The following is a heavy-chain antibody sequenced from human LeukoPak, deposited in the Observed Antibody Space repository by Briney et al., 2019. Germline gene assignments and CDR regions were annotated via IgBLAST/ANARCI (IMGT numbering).Heavy chain of an antibody. CDR2: IIPIFGTA. CDR3: AKGGLVHRFDP. CDR1: GGTFSSYA. V-gene: IGHV1-69*13. Sequence: ASVNVSCKASGGTFSSYAISWVRQAPGQGLECMGGIIPIFGTANYAQKFQGRVTITADESTSTAYMELGSLRSEDTAVYYCAKGGLVHRFDPWGQGTLATVSS. J-gene: IGHJ5*02.